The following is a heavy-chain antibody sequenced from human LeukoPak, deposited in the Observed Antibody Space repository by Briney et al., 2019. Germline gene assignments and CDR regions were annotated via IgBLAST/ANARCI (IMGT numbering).Heavy chain of an antibody. V-gene: IGHV4-59*01. Sequence: SETLSLTCTVSGGSISSYYWSWIRQPPGPGLDWIGYIYYSGGTNYNPSLKSRVTISVDTSKNQFSLKLSSVTAADTAVYYCARFSSSWTNYYYYYGMDVWGKGTTVTVSS. J-gene: IGHJ6*04. CDR1: GGSISSYY. D-gene: IGHD6-13*01. CDR3: ARFSSSWTNYYYYYGMDV. CDR2: IYYSGGT.